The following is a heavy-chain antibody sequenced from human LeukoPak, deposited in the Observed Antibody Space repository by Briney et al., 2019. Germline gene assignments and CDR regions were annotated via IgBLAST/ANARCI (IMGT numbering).Heavy chain of an antibody. CDR2: INHSGST. CDR1: GGSISSYY. D-gene: IGHD3-22*01. J-gene: IGHJ4*02. V-gene: IGHV4-34*01. Sequence: PSETLSLTCTVSGGSISSYYWSWIRQPPGKGLEWIGEINHSGSTNYNPSLKSRVTISVDTSKNQFSLKLSSVTAADTAVYYCARGIHYYDSSGYYYSYYFDYWGQGTLVTVSS. CDR3: ARGIHYYDSSGYYYSYYFDY.